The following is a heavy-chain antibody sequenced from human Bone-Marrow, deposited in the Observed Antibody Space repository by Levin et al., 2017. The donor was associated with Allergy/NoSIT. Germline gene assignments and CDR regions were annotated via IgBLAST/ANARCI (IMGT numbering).Heavy chain of an antibody. D-gene: IGHD3-10*01. CDR2: ITFSSDYT. V-gene: IGHV3-21*01. CDR1: GFTFNTYA. J-gene: IGHJ6*02. CDR3: ARIYGSAFMDV. Sequence: GGSLRLSCEASGFTFNTYAMTWVRQAPGKGLEWVSSITFSSDYTFYADSVKGRFSISRDNAKNSLYLHMNSLRADDTAVYYCARIYGSAFMDVWGQGTTVTVSS.